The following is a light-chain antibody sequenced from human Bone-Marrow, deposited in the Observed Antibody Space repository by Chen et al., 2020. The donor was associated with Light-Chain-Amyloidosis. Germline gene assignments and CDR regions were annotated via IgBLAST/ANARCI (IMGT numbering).Light chain of an antibody. Sequence: SALTPPASVSGTPGQSITIPCTGTSSDVGGDNHVSWYQQHPDKAPKLMIYEVTNRPSWVPDRFSGSKSDNTDSLTISGLQTEDEADYFCSSYTITNTLVFGSGTRVTVL. V-gene: IGLV2-14*01. CDR2: EVT. CDR1: SSDVGGDNH. J-gene: IGLJ1*01. CDR3: SSYTITNTLV.